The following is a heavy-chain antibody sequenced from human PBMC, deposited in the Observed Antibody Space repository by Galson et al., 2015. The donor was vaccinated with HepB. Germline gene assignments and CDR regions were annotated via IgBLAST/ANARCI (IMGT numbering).Heavy chain of an antibody. CDR1: GFTFSSYA. CDR2: ISYDGSNK. Sequence: SLRLSCAASGFTFSSYAMHWVRQAPGKGLEWVAVISYDGSNKYYADSVKGRFTISRDNSKNTLYLQMNSLRAEDTAVYYCAMPPRGSSRHFDYWGQGTLVTVSS. J-gene: IGHJ4*02. CDR3: AMPPRGSSRHFDY. V-gene: IGHV3-30*04. D-gene: IGHD6-13*01.